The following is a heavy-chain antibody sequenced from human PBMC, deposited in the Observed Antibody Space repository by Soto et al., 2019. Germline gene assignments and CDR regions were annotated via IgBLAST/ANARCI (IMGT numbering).Heavy chain of an antibody. D-gene: IGHD1-1*01. V-gene: IGHV4-30-2*06. CDR1: GGSINSGRSS. J-gene: IGHJ5*02. Sequence: LSLTCSVSGGSINSGRSSWNWIRQSPGKGLEWIAYIYHSGSTYYNPSLKSRVTISVDRSENQFSLKLTSVTAADTAVYYCVQESTTSGPNWFDTWGPGILVTVSS. CDR2: IYHSGST. CDR3: VQESTTSGPNWFDT.